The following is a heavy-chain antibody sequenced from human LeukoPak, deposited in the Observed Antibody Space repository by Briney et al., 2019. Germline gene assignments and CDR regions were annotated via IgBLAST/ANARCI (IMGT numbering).Heavy chain of an antibody. CDR2: INHSGST. CDR3: ARGGDIVATSYFDY. CDR1: GGSFSGYY. J-gene: IGHJ4*02. Sequence: KASETLSLTCAVYGGSFSGYYWSWIRQPPGKGLEWIGEINHSGSTNYNPSLKSRVTISVDTSKNQFSLKLSSVTAADTAVYYWARGGDIVATSYFDYWGQGTLVTVSS. V-gene: IGHV4-34*01. D-gene: IGHD5-12*01.